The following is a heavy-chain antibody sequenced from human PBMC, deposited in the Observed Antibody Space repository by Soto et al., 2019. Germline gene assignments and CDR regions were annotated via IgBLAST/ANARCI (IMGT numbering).Heavy chain of an antibody. V-gene: IGHV4-30-2*01. J-gene: IGHJ4*02. Sequence: SETLSLTCAVSGGSIDSGASSLSWIRQPPGKGLEWIGYVTHSGTAYSIPSLNGRLTLSVDSSQTQFSLKLTSVTAADSAFYYCATIHWAQSSLDYWGRGILVTVSS. D-gene: IGHD6-19*01. CDR2: VTHSGTA. CDR3: ATIHWAQSSLDY. CDR1: GGSIDSGASS.